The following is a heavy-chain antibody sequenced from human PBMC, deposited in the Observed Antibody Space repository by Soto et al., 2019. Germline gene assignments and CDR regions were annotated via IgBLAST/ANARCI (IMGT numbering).Heavy chain of an antibody. CDR2: IWYDGSNK. CDR3: ARAHTYSSSWYYYYDYRDV. Sequence: QVQLVESGGGVVQPGRSLRLSCAASGFTFSSYGMHWVRQAPGQGLEWVAVIWYDGSNKYYADSVKGRFTISRDNSKNTLYLQTNSLGAEDTAVYYCARAHTYSSSWYYYYDYRDVWGKGTTVTVSS. J-gene: IGHJ6*03. CDR1: GFTFSSYG. D-gene: IGHD6-13*01. V-gene: IGHV3-33*01.